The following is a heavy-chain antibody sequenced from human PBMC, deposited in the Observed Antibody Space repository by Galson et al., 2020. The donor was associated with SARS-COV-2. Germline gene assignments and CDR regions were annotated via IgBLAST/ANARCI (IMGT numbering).Heavy chain of an antibody. V-gene: IGHV3-21*06. Sequence: GGSLRLSCATSGFTFSSYSMNWVRQAPGKGLEWVSSTSSSGSYIYYADSVKGRFTISRDNAKNSLYLQMNSLRAEDTAVYYCARPRGSGANAGFDYWGQGTLVTVSS. CDR2: TSSSGSYI. CDR1: GFTFSSYS. J-gene: IGHJ4*02. CDR3: ARPRGSGANAGFDY. D-gene: IGHD1-26*01.